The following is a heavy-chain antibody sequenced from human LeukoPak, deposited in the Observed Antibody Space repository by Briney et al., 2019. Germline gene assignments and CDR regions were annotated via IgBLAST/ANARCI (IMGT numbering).Heavy chain of an antibody. D-gene: IGHD5-12*01. Sequence: SVKVSCKASGGTFSSYAISWVRQAPGQGLEWIGRIIPILGIANYAQKFQGRVTITADKSTSTAYMELSSLRSEDTAVYYCASPLSLGYSGYDDAFDIWGQGTMVTVSS. V-gene: IGHV1-69*04. CDR1: GGTFSSYA. CDR2: IIPILGIA. J-gene: IGHJ3*02. CDR3: ASPLSLGYSGYDDAFDI.